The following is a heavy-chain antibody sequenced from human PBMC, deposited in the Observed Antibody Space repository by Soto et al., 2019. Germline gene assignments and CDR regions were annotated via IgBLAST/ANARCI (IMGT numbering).Heavy chain of an antibody. D-gene: IGHD6-19*01. J-gene: IGHJ4*02. CDR2: AHSTGST. CDR3: ARPSVTGAWGPFDY. V-gene: IGHV4-59*01. Sequence: KTSETLSLTCTVSGGSISGYYCNWVRQTPGKGLEWIGNAHSTGSTNYNPSLKSRVTISMDTSKNQFSLRLSSVTAADTAVYYCARPSVTGAWGPFDYWGPGTLVTSPQ. CDR1: GGSISGYY.